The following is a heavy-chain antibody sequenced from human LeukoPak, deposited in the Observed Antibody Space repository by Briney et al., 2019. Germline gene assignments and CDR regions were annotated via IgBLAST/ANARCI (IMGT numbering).Heavy chain of an antibody. CDR3: ARGGGGGSGSYYNWFDP. J-gene: IGHJ5*02. CDR2: IYYSGST. D-gene: IGHD3-10*01. V-gene: IGHV4-39*07. CDR1: GDSISSSSYY. Sequence: SETLSLTCTVSGDSISSSSYYWGWIRQPPGKGLEWIGSIYYSGSTYYNPSLKSRVTISVDTSKNQFSLKLSSVTAADTAVYYCARGGGGGSGSYYNWFDPWGQGTLVTVSS.